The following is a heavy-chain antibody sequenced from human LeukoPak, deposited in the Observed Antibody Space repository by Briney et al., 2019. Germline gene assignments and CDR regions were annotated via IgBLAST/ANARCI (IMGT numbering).Heavy chain of an antibody. V-gene: IGHV3-11*04. J-gene: IGHJ4*02. CDR3: ARADQTGDLDY. CDR2: ISSVGSSI. CDR1: GFTFSGDY. D-gene: IGHD3-10*01. Sequence: GGSLRLSCAASGFTFSGDYMSWIRQAPGKGLEWVSYISSVGSSIVYADSVKGRFTISRDNAKNSLFLQMNSLRAEDTAVYYCARADQTGDLDYWGQGTLVTVSS.